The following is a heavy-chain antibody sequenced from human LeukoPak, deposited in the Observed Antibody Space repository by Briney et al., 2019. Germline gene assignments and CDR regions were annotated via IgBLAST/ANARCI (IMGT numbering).Heavy chain of an antibody. J-gene: IGHJ4*02. CDR1: GFTFSSYA. CDR3: ARDLRFLEWLFYHDFDY. Sequence: PGGSLRLSCAASGFTFSSYAMSWVRQAPGKGLEWVSAISGSGGSTYYADSVKGRFTISRDNSKNTLYLQMNSLRAEDTAVYYCARDLRFLEWLFYHDFDYWGQGTLVTVSS. CDR2: ISGSGGST. D-gene: IGHD3-3*01. V-gene: IGHV3-23*01.